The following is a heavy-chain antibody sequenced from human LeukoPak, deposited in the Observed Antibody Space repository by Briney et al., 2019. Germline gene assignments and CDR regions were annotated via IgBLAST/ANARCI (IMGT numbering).Heavy chain of an antibody. D-gene: IGHD2-2*03. CDR2: ISGSGPYT. V-gene: IGHV3-23*01. J-gene: IGHJ4*02. Sequence: GGSLRLSCAASGFTFSTYTVNWVRQAPGKGLEWVSAISGSGPYTFYTDSVKGRFTISRDSSKNTLYLQMNSLRAEDTALYYCAKHGYCSGISCFFDFWGQGTQVTVSS. CDR3: AKHGYCSGISCFFDF. CDR1: GFTFSTYT.